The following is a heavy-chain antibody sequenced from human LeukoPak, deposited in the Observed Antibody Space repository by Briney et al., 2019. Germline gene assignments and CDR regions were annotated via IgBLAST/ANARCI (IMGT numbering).Heavy chain of an antibody. CDR2: IIPIFGTA. J-gene: IGHJ4*02. D-gene: IGHD6-13*01. V-gene: IGHV1-69*05. CDR3: ARGKIVGIAAAGGYFDY. CDR1: GGTFSSYA. Sequence: SVKVSCKASGGTFSSYAISWVRQAPGQGLEWMGGIIPIFGTANYAQKFQGRVTITTDESTSTAYMGLSSLRSEDTAVYYCARGKIVGIAAAGGYFDYWGQGTLVTVSS.